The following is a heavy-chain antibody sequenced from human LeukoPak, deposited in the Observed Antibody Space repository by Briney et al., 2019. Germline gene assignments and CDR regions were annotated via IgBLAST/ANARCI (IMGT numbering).Heavy chain of an antibody. D-gene: IGHD1-14*01. CDR1: GGSISSYY. J-gene: IGHJ4*02. Sequence: SETLSLTCTVSGGSISSYYWSWIRQPPGKGLEWIGYIYYSGSTNYNPSLKSRVTISVDTSKNQFSLKLSSVTAADTAVYYCARSSGARIFKGFDYWAREPWSPSPQ. CDR2: IYYSGST. V-gene: IGHV4-59*08. CDR3: ARSSGARIFKGFDY.